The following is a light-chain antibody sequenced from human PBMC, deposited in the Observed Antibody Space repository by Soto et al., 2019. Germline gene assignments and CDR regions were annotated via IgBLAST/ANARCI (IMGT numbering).Light chain of an antibody. CDR3: SSYTSSFDV. Sequence: QSALTQPASVSGSPGESITISCTGTSSDVGGYNYVSWYQQHPGKAPKLMIYEVSNRPSGVSNRFSGSKSGNTASLTISGLHAEDEADYYCSSYTSSFDVFGTGTKLTVL. CDR2: EVS. V-gene: IGLV2-14*01. J-gene: IGLJ1*01. CDR1: SSDVGGYNY.